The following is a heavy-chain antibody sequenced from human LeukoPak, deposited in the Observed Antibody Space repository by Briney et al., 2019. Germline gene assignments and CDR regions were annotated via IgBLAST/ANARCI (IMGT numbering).Heavy chain of an antibody. CDR2: INTSGSST. V-gene: IGHV3-74*03. J-gene: IGHJ4*02. CDR1: GFTFSDYW. CDR3: ARSNHADDF. Sequence: GGSLRLSCAASGFTFSDYWMHWVRQVPGKGLVWVSRINTSGSSTTYAESVKGRFTISRDNAKNTLYLQMDSLRAEDTGVYYCARSNHADDFWGQGTLVTVS. D-gene: IGHD1-14*01.